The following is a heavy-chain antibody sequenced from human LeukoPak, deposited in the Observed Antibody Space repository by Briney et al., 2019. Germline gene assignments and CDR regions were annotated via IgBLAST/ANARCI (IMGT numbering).Heavy chain of an antibody. CDR3: AKDQGGSCGEH. J-gene: IGHJ1*01. D-gene: IGHD1-26*01. CDR1: GFTFSSYS. Sequence: GGSLRLSCAASGFTFSSYSMNWVRQAPGKGLEWVSSISSSSSYIYYADSVKGRFTISRDNAKNSLYLRMNSLRAEDTAVYYCAKDQGGSCGEHWGQGTLVTVSS. V-gene: IGHV3-21*01. CDR2: ISSSSSYI.